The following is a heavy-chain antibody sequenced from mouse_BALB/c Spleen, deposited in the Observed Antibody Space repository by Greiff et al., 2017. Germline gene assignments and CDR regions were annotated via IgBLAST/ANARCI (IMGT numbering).Heavy chain of an antibody. D-gene: IGHD2-1*01. V-gene: IGHV1S126*01. J-gene: IGHJ1*01. CDR3: ARYYGNPDWYFDV. Sequence: VQLKESGPQLVRPGASVKISCKASGYSFTSYWMHWVKQRPGQGLEWIGMIDPSDSETRLNQKFKDKATLTVDKSSSTAYMQLSSPTSEDSAVYYCARYYGNPDWYFDVWGAGTTVTVSS. CDR2: IDPSDSET. CDR1: GYSFTSYW.